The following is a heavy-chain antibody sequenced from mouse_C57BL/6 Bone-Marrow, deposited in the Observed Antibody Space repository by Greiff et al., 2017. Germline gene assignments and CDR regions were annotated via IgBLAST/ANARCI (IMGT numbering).Heavy chain of an antibody. Sequence: EVNLVESGGGLVQSGRSLRLSCATSGFTFSDFYMEWVRQAPGKGLEWIAASRNKANDYTTEYSASVKGRFIVSRDTSQSILYLQMNALRAEDTAIYDCARDERNYDARDYWGQGTSVTVSS. J-gene: IGHJ4*01. V-gene: IGHV7-1*01. CDR1: GFTFSDFY. D-gene: IGHD2-1*01. CDR2: SRNKANDYTT. CDR3: ARDERNYDARDY.